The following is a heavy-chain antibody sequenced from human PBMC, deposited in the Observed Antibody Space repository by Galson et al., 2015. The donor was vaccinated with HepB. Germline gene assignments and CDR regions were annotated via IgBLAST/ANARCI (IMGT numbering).Heavy chain of an antibody. D-gene: IGHD3-22*01. CDR3: ARDLLYDSSGYSYGMDV. J-gene: IGHJ6*02. CDR1: GFPFSIYW. Sequence: SLRLSCAASGFPFSIYWMHWVRQPPGKGLEWVSRINNDGSGVAYADSVKGRFIAARDNAKRMLYLQMNSLRAEDTAVHYCARDLLYDSSGYSYGMDVWGQGTTVTVSS. CDR2: INNDGSGV. V-gene: IGHV3-74*03.